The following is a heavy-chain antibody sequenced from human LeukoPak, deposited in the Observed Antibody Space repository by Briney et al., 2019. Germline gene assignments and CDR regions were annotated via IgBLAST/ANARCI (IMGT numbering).Heavy chain of an antibody. V-gene: IGHV4-34*01. CDR3: ARVGYGDYLSGY. J-gene: IGHJ4*02. CDR1: GGSFSGYY. D-gene: IGHD4-17*01. Sequence: SETLSLTCAVYGGSFSGYYWSWIRQPPGKGLEWIGEINHSGSTNYNPSLKGRVTISVDTSKNQFSLKLSSVTAADTAVYYCARVGYGDYLSGYWGQGTLVTVSS. CDR2: INHSGST.